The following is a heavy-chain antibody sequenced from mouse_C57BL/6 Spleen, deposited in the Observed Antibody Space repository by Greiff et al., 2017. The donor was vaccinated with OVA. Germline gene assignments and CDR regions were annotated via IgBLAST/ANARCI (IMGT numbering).Heavy chain of an antibody. CDR1: GFTFTDYY. CDR2: IRNKANGYTT. Sequence: EVMLVESGGGLVQPGGSLSLSCAASGFTFTDYYMSWVRQPPGKALEWLGFIRNKANGYTTEYSASVKGRFTISRDNSQSSLYLQMNALRAEDSATYYCARGSSYDWYFDVWGTGTTVTVSS. D-gene: IGHD1-1*01. CDR3: ARGSSYDWYFDV. V-gene: IGHV7-3*01. J-gene: IGHJ1*03.